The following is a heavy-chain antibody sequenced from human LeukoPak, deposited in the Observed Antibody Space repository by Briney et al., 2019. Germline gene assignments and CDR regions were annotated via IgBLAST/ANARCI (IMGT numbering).Heavy chain of an antibody. D-gene: IGHD3-10*01. Sequence: SQTLSLTCAVSGGSISGGGYSWSWIRQPPGKGLEWIGYIYPSGSTHYNPSLERRVTISVDRSKNQFSQKVTSVTAADTAVYYCARGPGSGIDIWGQGTMVTVSS. J-gene: IGHJ3*02. CDR2: IYPSGST. CDR3: ARGPGSGIDI. CDR1: GGSISGGGYS. V-gene: IGHV4-30-2*01.